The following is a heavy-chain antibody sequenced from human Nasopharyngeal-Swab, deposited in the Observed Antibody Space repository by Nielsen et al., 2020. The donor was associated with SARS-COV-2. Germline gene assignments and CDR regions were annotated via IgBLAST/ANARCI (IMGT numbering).Heavy chain of an antibody. J-gene: IGHJ4*02. CDR3: AREGYSGYDSFYFDY. CDR1: GFTFSSYW. Sequence: GESLKISCAASGFTFSSYWMSWVRQAPGKGLEWVANIKQDGSEKYYVDSVKGRFTTSRDNAKNSLYLQMNSLRAEDTAVYYCAREGYSGYDSFYFDYWGQGTLVTVSS. D-gene: IGHD5-12*01. CDR2: IKQDGSEK. V-gene: IGHV3-7*01.